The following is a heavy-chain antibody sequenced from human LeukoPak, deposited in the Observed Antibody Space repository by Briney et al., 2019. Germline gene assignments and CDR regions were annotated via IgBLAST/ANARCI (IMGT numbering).Heavy chain of an antibody. Sequence: PGGSLRLSCAASGFTVSSNYMSWVRQAPGKGLEWVSVIYSGGTTHYADSVKDRLTISRDNSKNTLYLQMNSLRAEDTAVYYCARGRGQLPVSRGALDIWGQGTMVTVSS. D-gene: IGHD2-2*01. CDR1: GFTVSSNY. J-gene: IGHJ3*02. V-gene: IGHV3-66*01. CDR3: ARGRGQLPVSRGALDI. CDR2: IYSGGTT.